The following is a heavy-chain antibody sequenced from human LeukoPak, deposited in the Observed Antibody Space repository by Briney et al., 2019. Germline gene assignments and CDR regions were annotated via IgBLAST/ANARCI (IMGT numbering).Heavy chain of an antibody. V-gene: IGHV4-59*11. Sequence: SEPLSLTCAVSSDPISGHPWSWIRKPPGKGLDYIGFIDYNGYTNYNPSLKSRVTISADTSKNHLSLNLNSVTSADAAVYYCARLAKCDGDCYSFDFWGQGILVAVSS. D-gene: IGHD2-21*02. CDR1: SDPISGHP. CDR3: ARLAKCDGDCYSFDF. CDR2: IDYNGYT. J-gene: IGHJ4*02.